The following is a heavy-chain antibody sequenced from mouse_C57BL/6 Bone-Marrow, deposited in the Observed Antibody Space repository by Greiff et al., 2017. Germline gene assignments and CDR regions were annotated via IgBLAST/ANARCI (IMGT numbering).Heavy chain of an antibody. Sequence: EVKLVESGGGLVQPGASLKLSCAASGFTFSDYGMAWVRQAPRKGPEWVAFISNLAYSIYYADTVTGRFTISIENAKNTLYLEMSSLRFEDTAMYYCARPDYYGSSDYAMDYWGQGTSVTVSS. CDR3: ARPDYYGSSDYAMDY. J-gene: IGHJ4*01. CDR1: GFTFSDYG. CDR2: ISNLAYSI. D-gene: IGHD1-1*01. V-gene: IGHV5-15*04.